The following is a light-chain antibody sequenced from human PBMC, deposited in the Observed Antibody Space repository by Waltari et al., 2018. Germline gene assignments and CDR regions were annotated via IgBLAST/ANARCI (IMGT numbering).Light chain of an antibody. V-gene: IGKV3-20*01. Sequence: EIVLTQSPGTLSLSPGERATLSCRASQTVRTTYLSWYQQKPGQAPTLLIHGASSRATGIPDRFSGSGSGTGFSLTISSLEPEDFAVYYCQQYDISPLTFGGGTKVEIK. J-gene: IGKJ4*01. CDR3: QQYDISPLT. CDR2: GAS. CDR1: QTVRTTY.